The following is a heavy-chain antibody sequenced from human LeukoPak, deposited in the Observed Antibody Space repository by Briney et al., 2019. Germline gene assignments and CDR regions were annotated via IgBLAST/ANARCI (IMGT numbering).Heavy chain of an antibody. D-gene: IGHD6-13*01. CDR3: ARAQSLTAPAGTFANS. CDR1: GYTFTGYF. CDR2: INPNSGGT. V-gene: IGHV1-2*02. J-gene: IGHJ4*02. Sequence: ASVKVSCKASGYTFTGYFLHWVRRAPGQGFEWMGWINPNSGGTYYTQRFQGRVTMTRDTSISTAYMELSSLRSDDTAVYYCARAQSLTAPAGTFANSWGQGTLDTVSS.